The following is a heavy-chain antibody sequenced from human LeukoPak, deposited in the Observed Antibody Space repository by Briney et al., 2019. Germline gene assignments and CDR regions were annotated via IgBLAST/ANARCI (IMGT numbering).Heavy chain of an antibody. Sequence: GESRKISCKASGNSITTYWIGWVRQKPGKGLEWMGLIFPGDSDTKYSPSFQGQVTISADKSIGTAYLQWSSLKASDTAMYYCATYFAGAETFDIWGQGTMVTVSS. CDR2: IFPGDSDT. V-gene: IGHV5-51*01. J-gene: IGHJ3*02. CDR3: ATYFAGAETFDI. CDR1: GNSITTYW. D-gene: IGHD3-16*01.